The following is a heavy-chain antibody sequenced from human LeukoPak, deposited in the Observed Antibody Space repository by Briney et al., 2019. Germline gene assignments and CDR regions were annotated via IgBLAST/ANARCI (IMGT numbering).Heavy chain of an antibody. CDR3: ARRSYYDILTGPPGGGGAFDI. V-gene: IGHV1-69*04. D-gene: IGHD3-9*01. J-gene: IGHJ3*02. CDR1: GGTFSSYA. CDR2: IIPILGIA. Sequence: SVKVSCKASGGTFSSYAISWVRQAPGQGLEWMGRIIPILGIANYAQKFQGRVTITADKSTSTAYMELSSLRSEDTAVYYCARRSYYDILTGPPGGGGAFDIWGKGTMVTVSS.